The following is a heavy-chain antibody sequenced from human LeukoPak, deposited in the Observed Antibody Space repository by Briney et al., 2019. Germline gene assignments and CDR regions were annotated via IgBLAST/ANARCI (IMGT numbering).Heavy chain of an antibody. V-gene: IGHV3-21*01. CDR2: ISSSSSYI. Sequence: GGSLRLSCAASGLTFSSYSMNWVRQAPGKGLEWVSSISSSSSYIYYADSVKGRFTISRGNAKNSLYLQMNSLRAEDTAVYYCAREDGGNYDSSGYYYEPPFDYWGQGTLVTVSS. J-gene: IGHJ4*02. CDR1: GLTFSSYS. D-gene: IGHD3-22*01. CDR3: AREDGGNYDSSGYYYEPPFDY.